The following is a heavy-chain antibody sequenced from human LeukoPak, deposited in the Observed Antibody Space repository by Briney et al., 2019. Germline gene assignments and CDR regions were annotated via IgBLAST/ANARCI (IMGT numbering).Heavy chain of an antibody. J-gene: IGHJ5*02. D-gene: IGHD6-13*01. CDR2: MNPNSGNT. V-gene: IGHV1-8*01. CDR1: GYTFTSYD. CDR3: ARVYSSSWKRLFNWFDP. Sequence: APVKVSCKASGYTFTSYDINWVRQATGQGLEWMGWMNPNSGNTGYAQKFQGRVTMTRNTSISTAYMELSNLRSEDTAVYYCARVYSSSWKRLFNWFDPWGQGTLVTVSS.